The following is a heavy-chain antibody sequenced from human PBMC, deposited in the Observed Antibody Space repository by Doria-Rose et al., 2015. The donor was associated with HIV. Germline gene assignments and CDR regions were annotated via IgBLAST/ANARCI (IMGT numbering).Heavy chain of an antibody. CDR2: IYSRGSP. J-gene: IGHJ6*03. CDR1: GGSISSYY. D-gene: IGHD3-10*01. V-gene: IGHV4-4*09. CDR3: ARFRPSRGIYYSLDV. Sequence: QVQLQESGPGLVKPAETLSLTCTVSGGSISSYYWNWIRQPPGKGLEWIGYIYSRGSPHYNPPLKSRATISIDASKTQFPLKLGSVTAADTAVYYCARFRPSRGIYYSLDVWGKGTTVTVSS.